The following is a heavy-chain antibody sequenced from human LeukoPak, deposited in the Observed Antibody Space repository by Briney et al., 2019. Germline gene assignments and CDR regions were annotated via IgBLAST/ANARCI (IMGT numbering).Heavy chain of an antibody. CDR2: INHSGST. V-gene: IGHV4-34*01. CDR3: ARFARERLRYYYYCGMDV. Sequence: SETLSLTCAVYGGSFSGYYWSWIRQPPGKGLEWIGEINHSGSTNYNPSLKSRVTISVDTSKNQFSLKLSSVTAADTAVYYCARFARERLRYYYYCGMDVWGQGTTVTVSS. CDR1: GGSFSGYY. D-gene: IGHD1-1*01. J-gene: IGHJ6*02.